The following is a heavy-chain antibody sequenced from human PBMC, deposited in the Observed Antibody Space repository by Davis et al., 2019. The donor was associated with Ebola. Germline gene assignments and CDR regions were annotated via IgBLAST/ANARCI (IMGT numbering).Heavy chain of an antibody. Sequence: GESLKISCAASGVTFSDYSMSWVRQAPGKGLEWVSYISSGGVTTYYTDSVRGRFTSSRDNAKNSLYLQMNSLRDEDTAVYYCARVNLWSRGWAMDVWGKGTTVTVSS. CDR2: ISSGGVTT. V-gene: IGHV3-48*02. CDR3: ARVNLWSRGWAMDV. J-gene: IGHJ6*04. CDR1: GVTFSDYS. D-gene: IGHD2-21*01.